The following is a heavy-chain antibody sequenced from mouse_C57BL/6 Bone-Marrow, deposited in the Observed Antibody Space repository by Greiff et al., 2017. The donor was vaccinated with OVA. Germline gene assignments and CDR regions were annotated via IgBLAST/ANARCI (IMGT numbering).Heavy chain of an antibody. V-gene: IGHV1-76*01. Sequence: QVQLKQSGAELVRPGASVKLSCKASGYTFTDYYINWVKQRPGQGLEWIARIYPGSGNTYYNEKFKGKATLTAEKSSSTAYNRLSSLTSEDAAVYFYTGSGGYWGQGTTLTVSS. J-gene: IGHJ2*01. CDR1: GYTFTDYY. CDR2: IYPGSGNT. CDR3: TGSGGY. D-gene: IGHD3-1*01.